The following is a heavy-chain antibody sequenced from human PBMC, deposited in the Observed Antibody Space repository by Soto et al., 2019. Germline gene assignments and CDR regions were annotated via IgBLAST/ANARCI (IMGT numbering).Heavy chain of an antibody. CDR2: INPNGGGT. V-gene: IGHV1-2*02. J-gene: IGHJ4*02. D-gene: IGHD6-19*01. CDR3: ATSSDWSPLLDY. Sequence: QVQLVQSGAEVTKPGASVRVSCKASESTFSAYYLHWVRQAPGQRLEWLGWINPNGGGTISAQRFQGRLTMTRDTSITTAYMELSRLTSDDTAFYYCATSSDWSPLLDYWGQGTLVTVSS. CDR1: ESTFSAYY.